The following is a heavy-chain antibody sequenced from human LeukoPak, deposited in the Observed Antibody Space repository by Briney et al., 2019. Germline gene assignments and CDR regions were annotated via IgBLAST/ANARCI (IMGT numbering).Heavy chain of an antibody. CDR2: IRYDGSNK. CDR3: ARIDSRRTFDI. CDR1: GFTFSSYG. J-gene: IGHJ3*02. V-gene: IGHV3-30*02. D-gene: IGHD1-14*01. Sequence: QAGGSLRLSCAASGFTFSSYGIHWVRQAPGKGLEWVAFIRYDGSNKYHADSVKGRFTISRDNSKNSLSLQMNNLRFEGTAVYYCARIDSRRTFDIWGQGTMVTVSS.